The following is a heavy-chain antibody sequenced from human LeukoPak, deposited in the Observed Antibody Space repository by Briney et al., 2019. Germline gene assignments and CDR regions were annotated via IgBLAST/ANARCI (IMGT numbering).Heavy chain of an antibody. CDR2: VNSDGTRT. V-gene: IGHV3-74*03. D-gene: IGHD4-17*01. Sequence: GGSLRLSCAASGFTFNKFWMHWFRQAPGKGLVWVSRVNSDGTRTTYADSVKGRFTISRDNAKNTVNLQMNSLRAEDTAVYFCSREGSVTNDYWGQGTLVTASS. CDR3: SREGSVTNDY. CDR1: GFTFNKFW. J-gene: IGHJ4*02.